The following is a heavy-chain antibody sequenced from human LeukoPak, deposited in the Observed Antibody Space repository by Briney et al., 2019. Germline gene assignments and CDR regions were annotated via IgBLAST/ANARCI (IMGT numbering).Heavy chain of an antibody. D-gene: IGHD4-23*01. CDR2: INPSGGST. V-gene: IGHV1-46*01. CDR1: GYTFTSYY. J-gene: IGHJ5*02. CDR3: ARVTLRWPNSIGIGLFDH. Sequence: GASVKVSCKASGYTFTSYYMHWVRQAPGQGLEWMGIINPSGGSTSYAQKFQGRVTMTTDTSTSTAYMELRSLRSDDTAMYYCARVTLRWPNSIGIGLFDHWGQGTLVTVSS.